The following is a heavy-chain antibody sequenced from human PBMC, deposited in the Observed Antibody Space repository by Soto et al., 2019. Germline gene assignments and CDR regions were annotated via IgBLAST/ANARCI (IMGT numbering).Heavy chain of an antibody. CDR3: AILSDYSNLMRIYHDLGNWFDP. CDR2: ISSSSSYI. Sequence: EVQLVESGGGLVKPGGSLRLSCAASGFTFSSYSMNWVRQAPGKGLEWVSSISSSSSYIYYADSVKGRFTISRDNAKNSLYLQMNSLRAEDTAVYYCAILSDYSNLMRIYHDLGNWFDPWGQGTLVTVSS. D-gene: IGHD4-4*01. CDR1: GFTFSSYS. J-gene: IGHJ5*02. V-gene: IGHV3-21*01.